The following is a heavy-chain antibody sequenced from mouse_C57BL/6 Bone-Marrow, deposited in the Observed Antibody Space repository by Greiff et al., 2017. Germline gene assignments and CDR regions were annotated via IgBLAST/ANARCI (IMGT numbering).Heavy chain of an antibody. J-gene: IGHJ1*03. CDR1: GYTFTSYG. CDR3: ARLKGDYYGSLWYFDV. CDR2: IYPRSGNT. V-gene: IGHV1-81*01. D-gene: IGHD1-1*01. Sequence: VNLVESGAELARPGASVKLSCKASGYTFTSYGISWVKQRTGQGLEWIGEIYPRSGNTYYNEKFKGKATLTADKSSSTAYMELRSLTSEDSAVYFCARLKGDYYGSLWYFDVWGTGTTVTVSS.